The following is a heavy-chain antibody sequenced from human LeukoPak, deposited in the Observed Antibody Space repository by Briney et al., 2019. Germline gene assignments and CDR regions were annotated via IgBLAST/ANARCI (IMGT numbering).Heavy chain of an antibody. Sequence: PSQTLSLTCTVSGGSISGGGYYWSWIRQHPGKGLEWIGYIYYSGSTYYNPSLKSRVTISVDTSKNQFSLKLSSVTAADTAVYYCARDRNDWALDYWGQGTLVTVSS. D-gene: IGHD1-1*01. V-gene: IGHV4-31*03. CDR3: ARDRNDWALDY. CDR1: GGSISGGGYY. CDR2: IYYSGST. J-gene: IGHJ4*02.